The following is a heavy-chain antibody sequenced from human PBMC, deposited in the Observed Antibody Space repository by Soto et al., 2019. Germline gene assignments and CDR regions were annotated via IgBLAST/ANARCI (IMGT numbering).Heavy chain of an antibody. D-gene: IGHD5-18*01. Sequence: GGSLRLSWAASGFTFSSYGMHWVRQAPGKGLEWVAVISYDGSNKYYADSVKGRFTISRDNSKNTLYLQMNSLRAEDTAVYYCAKDPDTAMVFDYWGQGTLVTVSS. J-gene: IGHJ4*02. CDR3: AKDPDTAMVFDY. V-gene: IGHV3-30*18. CDR1: GFTFSSYG. CDR2: ISYDGSNK.